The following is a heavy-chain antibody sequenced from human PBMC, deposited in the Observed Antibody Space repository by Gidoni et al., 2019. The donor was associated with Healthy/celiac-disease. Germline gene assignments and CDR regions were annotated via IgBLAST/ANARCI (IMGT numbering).Heavy chain of an antibody. CDR3: ASFHHDY. Sequence: EVQLVESGGGLVKPGGSLRLSCAASGFTFSSYSMNWVRQAPGKGLEWGSSICSSSSYIYYADSVKCRFTISRDNAKNSLYLQMNSLRAEDTAVYYCASFHHDYWGQGTLVTVSS. CDR2: ICSSSSYI. J-gene: IGHJ4*02. CDR1: GFTFSSYS. V-gene: IGHV3-21*01.